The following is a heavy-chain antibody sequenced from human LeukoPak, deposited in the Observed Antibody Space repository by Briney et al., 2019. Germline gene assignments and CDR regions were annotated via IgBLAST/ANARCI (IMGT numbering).Heavy chain of an antibody. V-gene: IGHV1-2*02. D-gene: IGHD3-10*01. CDR2: INPNSGGT. J-gene: IGHJ4*02. Sequence: GASVKVSCKASGYLFTRYYMHWVRQAPGQGLEWMGWINPNSGGTNYAQKFQGRVTMTRDTSINTAYMELSRLRSDDTAVYYCARGLVRGVRPSGYWGQGTLVIASS. CDR1: GYLFTRYY. CDR3: ARGLVRGVRPSGY.